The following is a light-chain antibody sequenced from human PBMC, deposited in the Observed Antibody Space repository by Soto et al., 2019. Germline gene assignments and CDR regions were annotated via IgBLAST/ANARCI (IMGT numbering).Light chain of an antibody. CDR2: DAS. CDR1: QTVGGL. J-gene: IGKJ1*01. V-gene: IGKV3-11*01. Sequence: EIVLTQSPATLSLSPGERATLSCRASQTVGGLLAWCQQKPGQAPRLLIYDASNRATGIPARFSGSGSWTDFTPDISGLGPEDFAVYYCLQRRISWTFGQGTKVEIK. CDR3: LQRRISWT.